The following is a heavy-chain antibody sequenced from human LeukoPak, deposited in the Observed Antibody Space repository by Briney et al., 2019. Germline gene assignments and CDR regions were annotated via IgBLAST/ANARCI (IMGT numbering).Heavy chain of an antibody. V-gene: IGHV3-21*01. CDR2: ISSSSSYI. J-gene: IGHJ4*02. D-gene: IGHD3-3*02. CDR1: GFTFSSYS. Sequence: GGSLRLSCAASGFTFSSYSMNWVRQAPGKGLEWVSSISSSSSYIYYADSVKGRFTISRDNAKNSLYLQMNSLRAEDTAGYYCARARWPLAGIDYWGQGTLVTVSS. CDR3: ARARWPLAGIDY.